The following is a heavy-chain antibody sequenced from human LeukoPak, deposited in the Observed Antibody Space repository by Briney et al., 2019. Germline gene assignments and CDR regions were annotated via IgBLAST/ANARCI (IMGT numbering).Heavy chain of an antibody. D-gene: IGHD1-14*01. CDR3: ARDHDAVGTTIDH. CDR1: GFTFSSYW. J-gene: IGHJ4*02. CDR2: IKSDGSVT. Sequence: GGSLRLSCAASGFTFSSYWMHWVRQAPGEGLVWVSRIKSDGSVTWYADSVKGRFTISRDNAKNMLYLQTNSLRDEDTAVYFCARDHDAVGTTIDHWGQGTLVTVSS. V-gene: IGHV3-74*01.